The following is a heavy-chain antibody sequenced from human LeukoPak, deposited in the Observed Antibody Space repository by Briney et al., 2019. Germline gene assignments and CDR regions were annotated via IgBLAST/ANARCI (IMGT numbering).Heavy chain of an antibody. CDR3: VKEPRGYSFSVDI. J-gene: IGHJ3*02. Sequence: GGSLRLSCAASGFTFSTCAINWVRQAPGKGLEWVSAISGSGSKTFYADSVKGRFTISRDNPKNTLYLQMNSLRPENTAVYYCVKEPRGYSFSVDIWGQGTMVTVSS. CDR2: ISGSGSKT. V-gene: IGHV3-23*01. D-gene: IGHD5-18*01. CDR1: GFTFSTCA.